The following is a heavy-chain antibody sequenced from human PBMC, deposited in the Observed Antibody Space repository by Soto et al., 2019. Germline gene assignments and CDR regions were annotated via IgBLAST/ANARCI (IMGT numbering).Heavy chain of an antibody. CDR2: IISILGLA. Sequence: GASVKVSCKASGGTFSTYTISWVRQAPGQGLEWMGRIISILGLANYAQKFQGRVTITADKSTSTAYMELSSLRSEDTAVYYCATSDSGQPVFDYWGQGTLVTVSS. D-gene: IGHD5-12*01. J-gene: IGHJ4*02. CDR1: GGTFSTYT. CDR3: ATSDSGQPVFDY. V-gene: IGHV1-69*02.